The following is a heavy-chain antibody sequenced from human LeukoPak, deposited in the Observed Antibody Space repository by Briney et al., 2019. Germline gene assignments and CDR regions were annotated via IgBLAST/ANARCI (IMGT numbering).Heavy chain of an antibody. V-gene: IGHV4-59*08. CDR1: GGSISSYY. D-gene: IGHD6-19*01. Sequence: SETLSLTCTVSGGSISSYYWNWIRQPPGKGLEWIGYIYYSGSTNYNPSLKSRVTISVDTSKNQFSLKLSSVTAADTAVYYCARRNARGWPYLDYWGQGTLVTVSS. CDR3: ARRNARGWPYLDY. CDR2: IYYSGST. J-gene: IGHJ4*02.